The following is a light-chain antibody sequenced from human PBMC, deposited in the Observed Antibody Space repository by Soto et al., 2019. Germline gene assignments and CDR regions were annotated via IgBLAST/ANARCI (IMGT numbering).Light chain of an antibody. V-gene: IGKV3-20*01. J-gene: IGKJ3*01. CDR1: QSVSGSH. CDR3: QQYGSSPVT. Sequence: EIVLTQSPGILSLSLGERATLSCTASQSVSGSHLAWYQHKRDQAPRLLIFGAYNRATGVPDRFSGSVSGTDFTLTISRLEPEDFAVYFCQQYGSSPVTFGPGTKVDIK. CDR2: GAY.